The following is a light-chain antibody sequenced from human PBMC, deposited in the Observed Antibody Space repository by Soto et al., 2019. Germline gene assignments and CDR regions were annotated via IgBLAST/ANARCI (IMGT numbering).Light chain of an antibody. J-gene: IGLJ2*01. CDR3: SSYTSSRTLV. CDR1: STDVGAYNY. CDR2: EVN. Sequence: QSALTQPASVSESPGQSTTISCTGTSTDVGAYNYVSWYQKYPGKAPKLMIYEVNYRPSGVSNRFSGSESGNTASLTISGLQAADEADYYCSSYTSSRTLVFGGGTKVTVL. V-gene: IGLV2-14*01.